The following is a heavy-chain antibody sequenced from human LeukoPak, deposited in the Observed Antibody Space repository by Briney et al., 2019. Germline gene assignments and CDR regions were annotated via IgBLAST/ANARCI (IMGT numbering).Heavy chain of an antibody. CDR1: GGSFSGYY. J-gene: IGHJ4*02. CDR3: ARGGGYSGLGY. V-gene: IGHV4-34*01. CDR2: INHSGST. Sequence: PSETLSLTCAVYGGSFSGYYWSWIRQPPGKVLEWIGEINHSGSTNYNPSLKSRVTISVDTSKNQFSLKLSSVTAADTAVYYCARGGGYSGLGYWGQGTLVTVSS. D-gene: IGHD5-12*01.